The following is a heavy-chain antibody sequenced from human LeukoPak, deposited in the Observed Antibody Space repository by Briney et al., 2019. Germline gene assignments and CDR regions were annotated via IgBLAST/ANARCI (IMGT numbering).Heavy chain of an antibody. J-gene: IGHJ4*02. D-gene: IGHD1-26*01. CDR3: ARARGVGDY. V-gene: IGHV3-21*01. CDR1: GFTFSSYS. CDR2: ISMSSSYI. Sequence: GGALRLSCAASGFTFSSYSMNWVRQAPGKGLEWVSSISMSSSYIYYADSVKGRCTIFRDNAKNSLSLQMNSLRAEDTAVYYCARARGVGDYWGQGTLVTVSS.